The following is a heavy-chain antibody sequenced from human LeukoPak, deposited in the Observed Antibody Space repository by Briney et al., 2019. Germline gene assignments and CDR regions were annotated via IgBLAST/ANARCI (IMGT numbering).Heavy chain of an antibody. CDR2: IYVGDSDT. D-gene: IGHD2-15*01. J-gene: IGHJ3*01. CDR1: GHTFSISW. Sequence: GESLKISCKGSGHTFSISWIGWVRQKPGEGLEWMGIIYVGDSDTRYNPSFQGQVTISADRSTSTAYLQWSSLKSSDTAIYYCARCSYYDAYRVWGQGTLVSVSS. CDR3: ARCSYYDAYRV. V-gene: IGHV5-51*01.